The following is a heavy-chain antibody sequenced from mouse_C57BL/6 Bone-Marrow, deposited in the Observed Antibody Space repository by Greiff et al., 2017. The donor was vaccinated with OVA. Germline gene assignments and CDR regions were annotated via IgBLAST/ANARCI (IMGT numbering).Heavy chain of an antibody. CDR2: IWTGGGT. CDR3: ARNDYYGSSSYYYAMDY. V-gene: IGHV2-9-1*01. J-gene: IGHJ4*01. Sequence: QVQLKESGPGLVAPSQSLSITCAVSGFSLTSYAISWVRQPPGKGLEWLGVIWTGGGTNYNSALKSRLSISKDNSKSQVFLKMNSLQTDDTARYYCARNDYYGSSSYYYAMDYWGQGTSVTVSS. CDR1: GFSLTSYA. D-gene: IGHD1-1*01.